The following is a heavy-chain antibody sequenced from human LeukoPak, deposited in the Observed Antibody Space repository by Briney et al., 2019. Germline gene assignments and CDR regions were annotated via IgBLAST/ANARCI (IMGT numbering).Heavy chain of an antibody. CDR2: IYYSGST. D-gene: IGHD5-24*01. J-gene: IGHJ6*03. CDR3: ARGRDGYNYYYYYYMDV. Sequence: SETLSLTCTVSGGSISSSSYYWGWIRQPPGKGLEWIGSIYYSGSTNYNPSLKSRVTISVDTSKNQFSLKLSSVTAADTAVYYCARGRDGYNYYYYYYMDVWGKGTTVTVPS. CDR1: GGSISSSSYY. V-gene: IGHV4-39*07.